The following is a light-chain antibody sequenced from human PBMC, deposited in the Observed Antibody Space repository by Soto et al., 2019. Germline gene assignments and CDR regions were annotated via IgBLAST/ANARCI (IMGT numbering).Light chain of an antibody. Sequence: QSVLTQPPSVSGAPGQRVSISCTGSTSNIGAPYDVHWYQHLPGTAPKLLIYGDNNRPSGVPDRFSGSKSGTSASLAITRLQAEDEADYYCQSYDISLHNYVVGKGTKVTVL. J-gene: IGLJ1*01. CDR3: QSYDISLHNYV. CDR2: GDN. CDR1: TSNIGAPYD. V-gene: IGLV1-40*01.